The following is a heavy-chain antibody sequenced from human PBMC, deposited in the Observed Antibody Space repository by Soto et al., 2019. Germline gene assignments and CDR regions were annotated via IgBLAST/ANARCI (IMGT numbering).Heavy chain of an antibody. Sequence: QVQLVQSGTEVKKPGASVKISCKASGYTFTSYGISWVRQAPGQGLEWMGWIGTYNGNTNYAQKFQGRVTMTTDTSTSTADMELSSMRSDDTAVYYCARDNGWFDPWGQGTLVTVSS. V-gene: IGHV1-18*01. CDR1: GYTFTSYG. J-gene: IGHJ5*02. CDR2: IGTYNGNT. CDR3: ARDNGWFDP.